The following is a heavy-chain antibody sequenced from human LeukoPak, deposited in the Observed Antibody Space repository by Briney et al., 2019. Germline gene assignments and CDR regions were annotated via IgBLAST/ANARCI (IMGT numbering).Heavy chain of an antibody. V-gene: IGHV3-21*01. Sequence: GGSLRLSCAASGFTFSSYEMNWVRQAPGKGLEWVSSITSSSSYIYYADSVKGRFTISRDNAKKSLSLQMNSLRAEDTAVYYCARDGDTVLTRGYYYYMDVWGKGTTLTVSS. CDR2: ITSSSSYI. D-gene: IGHD4-23*01. J-gene: IGHJ6*03. CDR1: GFTFSSYE. CDR3: ARDGDTVLTRGYYYYMDV.